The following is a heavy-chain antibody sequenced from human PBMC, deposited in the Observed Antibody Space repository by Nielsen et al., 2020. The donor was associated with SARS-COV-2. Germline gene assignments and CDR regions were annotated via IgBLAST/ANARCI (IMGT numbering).Heavy chain of an antibody. Sequence: GESLKISCAASGCTFRDHYMSWIRQAPGKGLGGVSDISIGSRQADYADSVKGRFTISRDNAKNSLYLQMNSLRAEDTAVYYCATAPQYSSSWYGVGDYWGQGTLVTVSS. V-gene: IGHV3-11*05. CDR1: GCTFRDHY. D-gene: IGHD6-13*01. J-gene: IGHJ4*02. CDR3: ATAPQYSSSWYGVGDY. CDR2: ISIGSRQA.